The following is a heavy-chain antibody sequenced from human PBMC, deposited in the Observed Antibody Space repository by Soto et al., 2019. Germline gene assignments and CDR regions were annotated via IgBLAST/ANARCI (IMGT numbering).Heavy chain of an antibody. CDR1: CYSFTNDW. J-gene: IGHJ6*02. V-gene: IGHV5-51*03. CDR3: AKGRSYYYYYGVDV. CDR2: IYPSDSTN. Sequence: GESLKISCNAACYSFTNDWIAGVRQLPGKGLEWMGIIYPSDSTNKYRPSFQGQVTISADKSISTAYLQWSSLKASDTALYYCAKGRSYYYYYGVDVWGQGTPVTVSS.